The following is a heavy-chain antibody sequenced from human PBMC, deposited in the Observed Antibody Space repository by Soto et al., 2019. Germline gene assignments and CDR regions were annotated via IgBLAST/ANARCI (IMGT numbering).Heavy chain of an antibody. J-gene: IGHJ6*02. CDR3: ARVRGRYYGSGSYDGVDV. D-gene: IGHD3-10*01. Sequence: QVPLVESGGGVVQPGRSLRLSCAASGFTLSSYGMHWVRQAPGKGPEWVAVIWYDGSNKDYADSVKGRFTISRDNPKNTLYLQMDSLRGEDTAVYYCARVRGRYYGSGSYDGVDVWGQGTTVTVSS. CDR1: GFTLSSYG. CDR2: IWYDGSNK. V-gene: IGHV3-33*01.